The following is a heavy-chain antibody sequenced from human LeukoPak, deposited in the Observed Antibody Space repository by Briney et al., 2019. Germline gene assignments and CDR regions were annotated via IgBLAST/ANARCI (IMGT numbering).Heavy chain of an antibody. V-gene: IGHV3-48*03. CDR1: GFTFSSYE. Sequence: QPGGSLTLSCAASGFTFSSYEMNWLRQAPGQGLEWVSYISSSGSTIYYADSVKGRFTISRDNAKNSLYLQMNSLRAEDTAVYYCARDGLWGWAQYDYWGRGILVTVSS. CDR2: ISSSGSTI. J-gene: IGHJ4*01. CDR3: ARDGLWGWAQYDY. D-gene: IGHD2-21*01.